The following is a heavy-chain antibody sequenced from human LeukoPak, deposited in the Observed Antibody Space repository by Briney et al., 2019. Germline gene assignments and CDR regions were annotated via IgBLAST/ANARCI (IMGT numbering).Heavy chain of an antibody. D-gene: IGHD5-18*01. J-gene: IGHJ4*02. V-gene: IGHV3-23*01. Sequence: GGSLRLSCAASGFTLGSYAMTWVRQAPGKGLEWVSGISGSGISTYYADSVKGRFTISRDNSKNTLYLQMNSLRAEDTAVYYCAVNTWKQNDRPFDYWGQGILVTVSS. CDR2: ISGSGIST. CDR1: GFTLGSYA. CDR3: AVNTWKQNDRPFDY.